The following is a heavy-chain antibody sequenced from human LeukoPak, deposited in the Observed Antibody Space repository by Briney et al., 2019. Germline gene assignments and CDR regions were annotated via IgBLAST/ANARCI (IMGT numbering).Heavy chain of an antibody. J-gene: IGHJ1*01. CDR3: TTGIDYGSGTWYSQH. D-gene: IGHD3-10*01. V-gene: IGHV3-15*01. CDR1: GFTFSNAW. CDR2: IKSKTDGGTT. Sequence: RPGGAMRLSSAASGFTFSNAWMSWVRHAPGKGLEWVGRIKSKTDGGTTDYAAPVKGIFTILRDDAKSAKDLQLNCVKTGATPVYYYTTGIDYGSGTWYSQHWGQGTLVTVSS.